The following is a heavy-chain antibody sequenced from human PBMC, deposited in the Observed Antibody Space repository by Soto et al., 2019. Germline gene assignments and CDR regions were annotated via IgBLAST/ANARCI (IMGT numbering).Heavy chain of an antibody. CDR3: ARAQYCDCRAIFFWYFDR. J-gene: IGHJ2*01. CDR2: IYWDDDK. Sequence: SGPTLVNPTQTLTLTCTLSGFSLSASGVGVGWIRQPPGKALEWLALIYWDDDKRYNPSLKTRLTITKGTSKDQVVLTMTNMDPVDTATYYGARAQYCDCRAIFFWYFDRGGGGCRVGVSS. CDR1: GFSLSASGVG. V-gene: IGHV2-5*02. D-gene: IGHD2-21*02.